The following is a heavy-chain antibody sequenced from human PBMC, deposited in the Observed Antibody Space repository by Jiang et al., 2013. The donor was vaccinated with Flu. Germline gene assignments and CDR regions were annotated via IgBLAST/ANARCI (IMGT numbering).Heavy chain of an antibody. V-gene: IGHV3-33*05. CDR2: TSYDESEK. CDR1: GFIFGNFG. J-gene: IGHJ4*02. CDR3: ARKGLLAAGRGGFDY. D-gene: IGHD6-13*01. Sequence: VQLLESGGGVVQPGRSLRLSCVASGFIFGNFGMHWVRQAPGKGLEWVAVTSYDESEKYYADSVKGRFAISRDNSKNTLYLQMYSLRAEDTAVYYCARKGLLAAGRGGFDYWGQGALVTVSS.